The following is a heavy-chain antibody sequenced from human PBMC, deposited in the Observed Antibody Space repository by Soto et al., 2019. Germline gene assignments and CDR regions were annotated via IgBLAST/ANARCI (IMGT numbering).Heavy chain of an antibody. V-gene: IGHV1-18*01. J-gene: IGHJ4*02. Sequence: GASVKVSCKASGYTFTNYGISWVRQAPGQGLEWMGWISAYNGNTNYAQRLQARLTMTTDTSTSTAYMELRSLRSDDTAIYYCARGVGPVPITIDYWGQGTLVTVSS. CDR2: ISAYNGNT. D-gene: IGHD1-20*01. CDR3: ARGVGPVPITIDY. CDR1: GYTFTNYG.